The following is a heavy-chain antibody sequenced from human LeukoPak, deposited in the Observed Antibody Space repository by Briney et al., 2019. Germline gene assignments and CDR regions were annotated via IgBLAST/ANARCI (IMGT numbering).Heavy chain of an antibody. CDR3: ARSARLMKGVVEVTALDD. Sequence: GGSLRLSCAASGFTFSNYNMNWVRQAPGKGLEWVSSISSSSSYIYYADSVKGRFTISRDNAKNSLYLQMNSLRADDTAVYYCARSARLMKGVVEVTALDDWGRGTLVTVSS. V-gene: IGHV3-21*01. D-gene: IGHD3-3*01. J-gene: IGHJ4*02. CDR1: GFTFSNYN. CDR2: ISSSSSYI.